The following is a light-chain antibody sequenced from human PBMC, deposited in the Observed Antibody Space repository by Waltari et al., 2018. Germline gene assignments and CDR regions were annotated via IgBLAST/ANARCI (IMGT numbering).Light chain of an antibody. CDR2: EGS. J-gene: IGLJ2*01. CDR3: CSYAGSHVV. Sequence: QSALPRPAPVPGAPDRSITLPALGPRSEVGSDNLVPWSQQPPGKAPKLMLYEGSKRPSGVSNRFSGSKSGNTASLTISGLQAEDEADYYCCSYAGSHVVFGGGTKLTVL. V-gene: IGLV2-23*01. CDR1: RSEVGSDNL.